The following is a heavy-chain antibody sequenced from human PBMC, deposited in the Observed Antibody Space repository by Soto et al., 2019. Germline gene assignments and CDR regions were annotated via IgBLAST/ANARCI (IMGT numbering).Heavy chain of an antibody. V-gene: IGHV3-21*01. D-gene: IGHD3-10*01. CDR3: TTGGSGSYYNGYYYYGMDV. CDR2: ISSSSSYI. CDR1: GFTFSSYS. Sequence: GGSLRLSCAASGFTFSSYSMNWVRQAPGKGLEWVSSISSSSSYIYYADSVKGRFTISRDNAKNSLYLQMNSLRAEDTAVYYCTTGGSGSYYNGYYYYGMDVWGQGTTVTVSS. J-gene: IGHJ6*02.